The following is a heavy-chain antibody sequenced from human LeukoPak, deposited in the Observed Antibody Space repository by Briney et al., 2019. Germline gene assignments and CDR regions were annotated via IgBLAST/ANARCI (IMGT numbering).Heavy chain of an antibody. CDR1: GFTFSSYA. J-gene: IGHJ4*02. CDR3: ANSLLWFGEFSSY. CDR2: ISYDGSNK. D-gene: IGHD3-10*01. Sequence: PGGSLRLSCAASGFTFSSYAMHWVRQAPGKGLEWVAVISYDGSNKYYADSVKGRFTISRDNSKSTLYLQMNSLRAEDTAVYYCANSLLWFGEFSSYWGQGTLVTVSS. V-gene: IGHV3-30*04.